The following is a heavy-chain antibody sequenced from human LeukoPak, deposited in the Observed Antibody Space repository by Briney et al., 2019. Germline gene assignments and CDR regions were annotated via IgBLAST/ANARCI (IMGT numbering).Heavy chain of an antibody. D-gene: IGHD2/OR15-2a*01. CDR1: RFTFRSYS. CDR3: ARPSTRSTSYYFYYYGMDV. J-gene: IGHJ6*02. Sequence: GGSLRLSCAASRFTFRSYSMTWVRQAPGKGLEWVSSVSSSTTYIYYADSVKGRFTISRDNAMNSLYLQMNSLRGEDTAVYYCARPSTRSTSYYFYYYGMDVWGQGTTVTVSS. CDR2: VSSSTTYI. V-gene: IGHV3-21*01.